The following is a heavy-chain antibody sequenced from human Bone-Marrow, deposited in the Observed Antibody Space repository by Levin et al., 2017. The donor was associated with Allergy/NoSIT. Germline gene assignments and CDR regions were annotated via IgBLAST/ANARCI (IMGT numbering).Heavy chain of an antibody. CDR2: ISYDGTNK. J-gene: IGHJ4*02. D-gene: IGHD3-22*01. V-gene: IGHV3-30-3*01. CDR1: GFPFSTYA. CDR3: ARIIGSGYYDSSGYFTASDFDY. Sequence: GESLKISCAASGFPFSTYAMHWVRQAPDKGLEWVAAISYDGTNKDYPDSVKGRFSLSRDNSKNTLYLEMSSLRADDTGVYYCARIIGSGYYDSSGYFTASDFDYWGQGTLVIVSS.